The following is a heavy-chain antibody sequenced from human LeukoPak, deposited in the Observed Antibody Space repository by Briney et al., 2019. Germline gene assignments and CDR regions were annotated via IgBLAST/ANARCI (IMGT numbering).Heavy chain of an antibody. Sequence: GSSVKVSCKASGGTFSSYAISWVRQAPRQGLEWMGGIIPIFGTANYAQKFQGRVTITTDESTSTAYMELSSLRSEDTAVYYCARTRSTYYDILTGYPSFDYWGQGTLVTVSS. CDR3: ARTRSTYYDILTGYPSFDY. D-gene: IGHD3-9*01. CDR1: GGTFSSYA. V-gene: IGHV1-69*05. J-gene: IGHJ4*02. CDR2: IIPIFGTA.